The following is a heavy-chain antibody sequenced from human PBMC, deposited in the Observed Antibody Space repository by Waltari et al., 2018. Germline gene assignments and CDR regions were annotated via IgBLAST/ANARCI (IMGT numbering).Heavy chain of an antibody. CDR3: ARDRGYCSGGSCYYFDY. CDR2: IYHSGST. D-gene: IGHD2-15*01. J-gene: IGHJ4*02. Sequence: QVQLQESGPGLVKPSETLSLTCAVSGYSISSGYYWGWIRQPPGKGLEWIGSIYHSGSTYYNPSLKSRVTISVDTSKNQFSLKLSSVTAADTAVYYCARDRGYCSGGSCYYFDYWGQGTLVTVSS. CDR1: GYSISSGYY. V-gene: IGHV4-38-2*02.